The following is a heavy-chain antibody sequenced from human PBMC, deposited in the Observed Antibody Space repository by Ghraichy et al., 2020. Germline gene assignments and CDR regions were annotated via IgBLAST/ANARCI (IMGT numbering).Heavy chain of an antibody. J-gene: IGHJ6*02. D-gene: IGHD3-16*02. Sequence: SQTLSLTCAISGDSVSSNSAAWNWIRQSPSRGLEWLGRTYYRSKWYNDYAVSVKSRITINPDTSKNQFSLQLNSVTPEDTAVYYCARVVMITFGGVIVPVSMDVWGQGTTVTVSS. V-gene: IGHV6-1*01. CDR3: ARVVMITFGGVIVPVSMDV. CDR2: TYYRSKWYN. CDR1: GDSVSSNSAA.